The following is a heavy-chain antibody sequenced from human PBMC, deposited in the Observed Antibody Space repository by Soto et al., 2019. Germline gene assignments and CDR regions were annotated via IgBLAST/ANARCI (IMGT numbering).Heavy chain of an antibody. Sequence: SETLSLTCTVSGGSISSYYWSWIRQPPGKGLEWIGYIYYSGSTNSNPSLKSQVTISVDTSKNQLSLKLSSVTAADTAVYYCARAFYSIYKGAGYYYGMDVWGQGTTVTVSS. CDR1: GGSISSYY. D-gene: IGHD4-4*01. V-gene: IGHV4-59*01. CDR3: ARAFYSIYKGAGYYYGMDV. J-gene: IGHJ6*02. CDR2: IYYSGST.